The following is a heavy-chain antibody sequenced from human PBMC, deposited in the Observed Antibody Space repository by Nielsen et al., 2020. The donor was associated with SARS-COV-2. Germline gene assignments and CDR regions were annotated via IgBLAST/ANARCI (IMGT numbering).Heavy chain of an antibody. CDR2: LHSIGST. D-gene: IGHD6-19*01. V-gene: IGHV4-59*12. CDR1: GASIRSYY. Sequence: SETLSPTCTVSGASIRSYYWSWLRQPPGKGLEWIGYLHSIGSTNYNPSLKSRVTISADTSKNQFSLRLTSVSAADAAVYYCATVGSGWYKFFDYWGQGALVTVSS. J-gene: IGHJ4*02. CDR3: ATVGSGWYKFFDY.